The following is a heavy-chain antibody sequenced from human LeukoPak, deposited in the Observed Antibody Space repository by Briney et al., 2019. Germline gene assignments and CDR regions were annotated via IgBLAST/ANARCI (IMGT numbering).Heavy chain of an antibody. CDR3: TKVRPPPGSGWYGGDDY. Sequence: GGSLRLSCAASGFTFSTYALHWVRQAPGKGLEWVAVISYDGSKKYYADSVKGRFTISRDNSENTLFLQMNSLRAEDTSIYYCTKVRPPPGSGWYGGDDYWGQGTLVTVSS. D-gene: IGHD6-19*01. CDR2: ISYDGSKK. J-gene: IGHJ4*02. CDR1: GFTFSTYA. V-gene: IGHV3-30-3*01.